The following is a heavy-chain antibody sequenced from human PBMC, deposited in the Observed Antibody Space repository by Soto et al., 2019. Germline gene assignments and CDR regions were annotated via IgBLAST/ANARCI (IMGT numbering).Heavy chain of an antibody. CDR1: GGSISSYY. CDR3: ARSDGRY. CDR2: IYYSGST. J-gene: IGHJ4*02. Sequence: PSETLSLTCTVSGGSISSYYWSWIRQPPGKGLEWIGSIYYSGSTYYNPSLKSRVTISVDTSKNQFSLKLSSVTAADTAVYYCARSDGRYWGQGTLVTVSS. V-gene: IGHV4-39*07.